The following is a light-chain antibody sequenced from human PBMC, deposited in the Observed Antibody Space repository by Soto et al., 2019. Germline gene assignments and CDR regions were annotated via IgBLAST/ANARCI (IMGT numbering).Light chain of an antibody. J-gene: IGLJ2*01. CDR2: GNS. CDR3: ESYASSLNGCV. V-gene: IGLV1-40*01. Sequence: QSVLTQPPSVSGAPGQRVTISCTGSSSNIGTGYDVHWYQQLPGTAPKLLIYGNSNRPSGVPDRFSGSKSGTSASLAITGLQAEDEPDYYCESYASSLNGCVFGGGTKLTVL. CDR1: SSNIGTGYD.